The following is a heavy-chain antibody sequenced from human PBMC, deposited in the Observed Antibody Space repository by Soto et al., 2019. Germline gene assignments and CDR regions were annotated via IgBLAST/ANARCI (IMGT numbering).Heavy chain of an antibody. CDR3: ARIFGKQSGVAGPKNYFDY. Sequence: SETLSLTCAVSGGSISSGGYSWSWIRQPPGKGLEWIGYIYHSGRTYYNPSLKSRVTISVDTSKNQFSLKLSSVTAADTAVYYCARIFGKQSGVAGPKNYFDYWGQGTLVTVSS. D-gene: IGHD6-19*01. V-gene: IGHV4-30-2*01. J-gene: IGHJ4*02. CDR1: GGSISSGGYS. CDR2: IYHSGRT.